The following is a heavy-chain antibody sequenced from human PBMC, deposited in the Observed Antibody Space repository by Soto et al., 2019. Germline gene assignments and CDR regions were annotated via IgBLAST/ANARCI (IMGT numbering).Heavy chain of an antibody. CDR2: IKQDGSEK. CDR1: GFTFISYW. D-gene: IGHD3-3*01. J-gene: IGHJ4*02. Sequence: GGSLRLSCAASGFTFISYWMSWVRQAPGKGLEWVANIKQDGSEKYYVDSVKGRFTISRDNAKNSLYLQMNSLRAEDTAVYYCARELQLRFLEWLLQPLGYWGQGTLVTVSS. V-gene: IGHV3-7*01. CDR3: ARELQLRFLEWLLQPLGY.